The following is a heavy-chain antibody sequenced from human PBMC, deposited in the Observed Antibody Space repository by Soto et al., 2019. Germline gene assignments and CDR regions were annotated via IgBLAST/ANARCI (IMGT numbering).Heavy chain of an antibody. CDR2: INPSGGST. CDR3: ARDLSSLGGMDV. CDR1: GYTFTRYY. J-gene: IGHJ6*02. D-gene: IGHD2-2*01. V-gene: IGHV1-46*01. Sequence: QVQLVHSGAEVKKPGASVKVSCKASGYTFTRYYIHWVRQAPGQGLEWMGIINPSGGSTTYAKKFQGRVSMTRDTSTNRVYMDLSSLRSEDTAMYYWARDLSSLGGMDVWGQGTTVTVSS.